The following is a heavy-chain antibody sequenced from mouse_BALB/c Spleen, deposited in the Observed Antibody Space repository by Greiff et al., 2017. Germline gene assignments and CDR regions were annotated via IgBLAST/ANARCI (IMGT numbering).Heavy chain of an antibody. CDR3: VDGNDAMDY. Sequence: VMLVESGAELVRPGSSVKISCKASGYAFSSYWMNWVKQRPGQGLEWIGQIYPGDGDTNYNGKFKGKATLTADKSSSTAYMQLSSLTSEDSAVYFCVDGNDAMDYWGQGTSVTVSS. D-gene: IGHD2-1*01. V-gene: IGHV1-80*01. CDR1: GYAFSSYW. J-gene: IGHJ4*01. CDR2: IYPGDGDT.